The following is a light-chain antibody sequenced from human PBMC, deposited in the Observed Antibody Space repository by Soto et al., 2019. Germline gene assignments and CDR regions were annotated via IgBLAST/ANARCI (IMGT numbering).Light chain of an antibody. Sequence: DVVLTQSPLSLPVTLGQPASISCRSSQSLVHSDGIFYLNWFQQRPGQSPRRLIYKVSNRDYGVTDRFRGRGSGTNFKLEIIRVEAEDVAVSYYMQGSNLPYTFGQSPKLEI. CDR2: KVS. V-gene: IGKV2-30*02. J-gene: IGKJ2*01. CDR3: MQGSNLPYT. CDR1: QSLVHSDGIFY.